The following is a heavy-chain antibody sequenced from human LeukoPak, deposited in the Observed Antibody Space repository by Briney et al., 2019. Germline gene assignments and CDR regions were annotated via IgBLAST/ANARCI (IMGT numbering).Heavy chain of an antibody. CDR2: ISYDGSNK. D-gene: IGHD1-26*01. J-gene: IGHJ4*02. CDR3: ARGPESSGSYRKFDY. Sequence: PGGSLRLSCAASGFTFSSYAMHWVRQAPGKGLEWVAVISYDGSNKYYADSVKGRFTISRDNSKNTLYLQMNSLRAEDTAVYYCARGPESSGSYRKFDYWGQGTLVTVSS. CDR1: GFTFSSYA. V-gene: IGHV3-30-3*01.